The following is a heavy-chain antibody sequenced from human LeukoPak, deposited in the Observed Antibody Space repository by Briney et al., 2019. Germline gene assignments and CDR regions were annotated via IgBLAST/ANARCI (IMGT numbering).Heavy chain of an antibody. CDR1: GFTFDDYA. CDR3: AKDTTRYYFDY. J-gene: IGHJ4*02. CDR2: ISWNSGSI. Sequence: GGSLRLSCAASGFTFDDYAMHWVRQAPGKGLEWVSGISWNSGSIGYADSVKGRFTISRDNAKNSLYLQMNSLRAEDTAVYYCAKDTTRYYFDYWGQGTLVTVSS. V-gene: IGHV3-9*01.